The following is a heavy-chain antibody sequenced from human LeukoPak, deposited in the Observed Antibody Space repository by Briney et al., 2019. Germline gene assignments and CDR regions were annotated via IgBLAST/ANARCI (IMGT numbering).Heavy chain of an antibody. Sequence: ASVKVSCKASGYTFTSYDINWVRQATGQGLEWMGWMNPNSGNTGYAQKFQGRVTITRNTSIGTAYMELSSLRSDDTAVYYCARYYCSGTSCYSSLDYWGQGTLVTVSS. J-gene: IGHJ4*02. V-gene: IGHV1-8*03. D-gene: IGHD2-2*01. CDR2: MNPNSGNT. CDR3: ARYYCSGTSCYSSLDY. CDR1: GYTFTSYD.